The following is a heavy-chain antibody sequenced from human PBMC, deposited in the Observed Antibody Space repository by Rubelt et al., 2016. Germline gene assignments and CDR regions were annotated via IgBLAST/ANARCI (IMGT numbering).Heavy chain of an antibody. CDR1: GGTFSSYA. D-gene: IGHD6-19*01. CDR3: ARADPTVGYSSGWSISGPYYFDY. J-gene: IGHJ4*02. V-gene: IGHV1-69*06. CDR2: IIPIFGTA. Sequence: QVQLVQSGAEVKKPGSSVKVSCKASGGTFSSYAISWVRQAPGQGLEWMGGIIPIFGTANYAQQFQGRVTITRDTSASTAYMELSSLRSEDTAVYYCARADPTVGYSSGWSISGPYYFDYWGQGTLVTVSS.